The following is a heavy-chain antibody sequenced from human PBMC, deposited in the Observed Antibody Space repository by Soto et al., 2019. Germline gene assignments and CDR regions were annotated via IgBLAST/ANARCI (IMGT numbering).Heavy chain of an antibody. CDR2: IYPGDSNT. D-gene: IGHD3-22*01. J-gene: IGHJ3*02. Sequence: GESLKISCKGSGYNFPTYWIGWVRQMPGKGLEWMGMIYPGDSNTIYSPSLQGQVTISADKSTSTAFLQWGSLKASDTAIYFCASRDYYSDTCHYCAFDIWGQGTMVTVSS. CDR1: GYNFPTYW. CDR3: ASRDYYSDTCHYCAFDI. V-gene: IGHV5-51*01.